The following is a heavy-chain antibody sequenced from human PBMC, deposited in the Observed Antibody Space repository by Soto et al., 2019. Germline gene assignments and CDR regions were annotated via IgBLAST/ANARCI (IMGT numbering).Heavy chain of an antibody. J-gene: IGHJ4*02. CDR2: ISGSGGST. CDR3: AKAETAISPLWFGGQSPLDY. Sequence: GGSLRLSCAASGFTFSSYAMSWVRQAPGKGLEWVSAISGSGGSTYYADSVKGRFTISRDNSKNTLYLQMNSLRAEDTAVYYCAKAETAISPLWFGGQSPLDYWGQGTLVTVSS. D-gene: IGHD3-10*01. CDR1: GFTFSSYA. V-gene: IGHV3-23*01.